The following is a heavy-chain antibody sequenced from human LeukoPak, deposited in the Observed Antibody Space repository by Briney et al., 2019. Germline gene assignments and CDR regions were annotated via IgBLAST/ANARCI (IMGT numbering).Heavy chain of an antibody. V-gene: IGHV1-18*01. CDR3: ARSALLWFGELDSFDY. CDR1: GYTFTSYA. D-gene: IGHD3-10*01. Sequence: ASVKVSCKASGYTFTSYAMNWVRQAPGQGLEWMGWISAYNGNTNYAQKLQGRVTMTTDTSTSTAYMELRSLRSDDTAVYYCARSALLWFGELDSFDYWGQGTLVTVSS. CDR2: ISAYNGNT. J-gene: IGHJ4*02.